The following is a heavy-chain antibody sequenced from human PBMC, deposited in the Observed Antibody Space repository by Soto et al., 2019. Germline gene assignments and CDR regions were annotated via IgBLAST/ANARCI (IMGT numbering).Heavy chain of an antibody. J-gene: IGHJ4*02. D-gene: IGHD3-10*01. Sequence: QVQLVQSGAEVKKSGSSVKVSCTASRGILNYNTLSWVRQAPGQGLEWLGRVIPMVEMSSYAQKFQGRVTITADKSTSTVYMVLTNLRSEDTAVYFCAHNYGSGSTPFDSWGQGTLVTVS. V-gene: IGHV1-69*02. CDR2: VIPMVEMS. CDR3: AHNYGSGSTPFDS. CDR1: RGILNYNT.